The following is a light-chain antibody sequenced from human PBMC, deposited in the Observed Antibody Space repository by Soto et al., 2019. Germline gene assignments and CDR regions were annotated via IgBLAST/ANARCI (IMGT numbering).Light chain of an antibody. CDR2: GAS. CDR3: QQHETSPT. CDR1: QSLSNNY. Sequence: EVVLTQSPGTLSLSAGERATLSCRASQSLSNNYLAWYQQKRGQTPTVLIYGASRRATGIPDRFSGSGSGTVFTLSISRLEPEDFAVYYCQQHETSPTFGKGTKVETK. J-gene: IGKJ1*01. V-gene: IGKV3-20*01.